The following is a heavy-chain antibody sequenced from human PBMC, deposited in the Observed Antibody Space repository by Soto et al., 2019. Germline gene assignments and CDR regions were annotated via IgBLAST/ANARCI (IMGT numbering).Heavy chain of an antibody. D-gene: IGHD6-13*01. J-gene: IGHJ6*03. V-gene: IGHV5-51*01. CDR3: ARHFRSGEAAAGSLTIHSRNYYYYYMDV. CDR1: GYRFTSYW. CDR2: IYPGDSDT. Sequence: PGESLKIACKGSGYRFTSYWIGWVRQMHGKGLEWMGIIYPGDSDTRYSPSFQGQVTISADKSISTAYLQWSSLKASDTAMYYCARHFRSGEAAAGSLTIHSRNYYYYYMDVWGKGTTVTVSS.